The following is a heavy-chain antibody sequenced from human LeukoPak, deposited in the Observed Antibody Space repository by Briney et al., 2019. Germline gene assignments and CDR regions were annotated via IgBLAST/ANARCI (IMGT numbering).Heavy chain of an antibody. CDR3: ARDLMATAPDV. V-gene: IGHV3-74*01. CDR1: GFTFSSYW. CDR2: INSDGSST. Sequence: XGSLRLSCAASGFTFSSYWMHWVRQAPGKGLVWVSRINSDGSSTSYADSVKGRFTISRDNAKNTLYLQMNSLRAEDTAVYYRARDLMATAPDVWGQGTTVTVSS. D-gene: IGHD5-18*01. J-gene: IGHJ6*02.